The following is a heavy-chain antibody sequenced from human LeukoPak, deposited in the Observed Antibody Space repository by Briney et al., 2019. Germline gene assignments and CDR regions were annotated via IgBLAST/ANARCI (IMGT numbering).Heavy chain of an antibody. Sequence: GGSLRLSCAASGFTFSDYWMQWVRQAPGKGLVWVSRINTDGTFTRYADSVQGRFTISRNTAKNTLFLQMNSLRAEDTAVYYCAREAKVGGALQYWGQGILVTVSS. J-gene: IGHJ4*02. CDR3: AREAKVGGALQY. V-gene: IGHV3-74*01. D-gene: IGHD1-26*01. CDR1: GFTFSDYW. CDR2: INTDGTFT.